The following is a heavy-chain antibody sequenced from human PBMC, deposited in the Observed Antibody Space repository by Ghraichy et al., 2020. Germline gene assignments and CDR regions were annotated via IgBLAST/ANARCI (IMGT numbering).Heavy chain of an antibody. Sequence: SETLSLICTVSGGSIRSYYWSWIRQPPGKGLEWIGYVYYSGNTNYSPSLKSRVTISVDTSKNQFSLSLTSVTAADTAVYYCARRGRGYSLYYYGLDVWCQGTTVTVSS. V-gene: IGHV4-59*08. CDR3: ARRGRGYSLYYYGLDV. J-gene: IGHJ6*02. CDR2: VYYSGNT. D-gene: IGHD5-18*01. CDR1: GGSIRSYY.